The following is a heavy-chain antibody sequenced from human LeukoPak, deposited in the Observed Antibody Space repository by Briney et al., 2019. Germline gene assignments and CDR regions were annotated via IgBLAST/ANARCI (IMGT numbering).Heavy chain of an antibody. CDR3: AREFLGFHP. J-gene: IGHJ5*02. D-gene: IGHD2/OR15-2a*01. V-gene: IGHV3-53*01. CDR2: IYRGGFT. Sequence: GGSLRLSCAASGFTVSDYYLNWVRQAPGKGLEWVSVIYRGGFTYYADSVRGRFSISRDNSKNTLYLQMNSLRAEDTALYYCAREFLGFHPWGQGTLVTVSS. CDR1: GFTVSDYY.